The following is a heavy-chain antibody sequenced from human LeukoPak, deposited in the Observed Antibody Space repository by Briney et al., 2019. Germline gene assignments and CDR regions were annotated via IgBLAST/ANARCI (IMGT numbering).Heavy chain of an antibody. CDR2: IYTSGST. D-gene: IGHD6-19*01. Sequence: SETLSLTCTVSGGSISSYYWSWIRQPAGKGLEWIGRIYTSGSTNYNPSLKSRVTMSVDTSKNQFSLKLSSVTAADTAVYYCARDGYSSGWYSVWFDPWGQGTLVTVSS. V-gene: IGHV4-4*07. CDR3: ARDGYSSGWYSVWFDP. J-gene: IGHJ5*02. CDR1: GGSISSYY.